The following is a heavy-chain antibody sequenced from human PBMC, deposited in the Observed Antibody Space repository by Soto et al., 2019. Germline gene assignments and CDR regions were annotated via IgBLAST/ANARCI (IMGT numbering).Heavy chain of an antibody. V-gene: IGHV1-69*06. CDR3: WRHDKTALPPLDS. CDR1: GVGDTFSNYV. D-gene: IGHD1-1*01. J-gene: IGHJ4*02. CDR2: TIPAFGTA. Sequence: QLHLVQSGAGVKGPGSAVKVSCQVLGVGDTFSNYVLNWVRQALGQGLEWMGGTIPAFGTANYAEKFQGRVTITADTSTTTAYMELSSLRSDDTAVYYCWRHDKTALPPLDSWGQGTLVSVSS.